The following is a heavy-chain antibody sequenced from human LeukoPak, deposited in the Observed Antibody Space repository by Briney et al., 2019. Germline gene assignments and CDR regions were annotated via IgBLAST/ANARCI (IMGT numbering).Heavy chain of an antibody. Sequence: GGSLRLSCAASGFTFSSYWMHWVRQAPGKGLVWVSRINSDGSSTSYADSVKGRFTISRDNAKNTLYLQMNSLRAEDTAVYYCARGWYGEGFDYWGQGTLVTVFS. J-gene: IGHJ4*02. CDR1: GFTFSSYW. CDR3: ARGWYGEGFDY. D-gene: IGHD4-17*01. V-gene: IGHV3-74*01. CDR2: INSDGSST.